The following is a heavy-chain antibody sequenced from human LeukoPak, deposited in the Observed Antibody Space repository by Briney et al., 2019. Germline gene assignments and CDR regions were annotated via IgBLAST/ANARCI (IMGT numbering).Heavy chain of an antibody. J-gene: IGHJ4*02. V-gene: IGHV1-2*02. D-gene: IGHD3-10*01. CDR3: ARLLKGIWFGDNYFDH. CDR2: INPKSDVT. CDR1: GYTFTDYY. Sequence: ASVKVSCKASGYTFTDYYIHWVRQAPGHGFEWMGWINPKSDVTDYSEKFQDRVTLTRDTSISAAYMELSRLRSDDTAIYYCARLLKGIWFGDNYFDHWGQGTLVTVTS.